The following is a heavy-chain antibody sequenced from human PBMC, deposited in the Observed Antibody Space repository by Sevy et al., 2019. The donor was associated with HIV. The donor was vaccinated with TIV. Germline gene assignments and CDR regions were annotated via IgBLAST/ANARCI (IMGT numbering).Heavy chain of an antibody. CDR2: ITSSSNYI. CDR1: GFTFSSYS. Sequence: GGSLRLSCAASGFTFSSYSMNWVRQAPGKGLEWVSSITSSSNYIYYADSVKGRFTISRDNAKNSLYLQMNSLRAEAXXXXXCARDTIVVVPAASDPYYYYYGMDVWGQGTTVTVSS. J-gene: IGHJ6*02. CDR3: ARDTIVVVPAASDPYYYYYGMDV. V-gene: IGHV3-21*01. D-gene: IGHD2-2*01.